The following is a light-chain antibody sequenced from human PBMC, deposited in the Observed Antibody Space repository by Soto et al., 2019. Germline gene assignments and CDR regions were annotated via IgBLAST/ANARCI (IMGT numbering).Light chain of an antibody. CDR3: QSYDTSLGGSRV. CDR1: SSNTGADYD. V-gene: IGLV1-40*01. J-gene: IGLJ1*01. CDR2: DNN. Sequence: QSVLTQPPSVSGAPGQRVTISCTGSSSNTGADYDVHWYQHLPGSAPKLLIYDNNIRPSGVPDRFSGSKSGTSASLAITGLQAGDEADYYCQSYDTSLGGSRVFGTGTKLTVL.